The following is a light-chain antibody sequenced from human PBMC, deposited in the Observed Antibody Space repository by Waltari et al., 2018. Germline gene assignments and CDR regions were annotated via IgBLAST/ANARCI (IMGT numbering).Light chain of an antibody. CDR2: DVT. CDR1: SSDVGGVNY. CDR3: SSYTSSGTGVL. Sequence: QSALTQPASVSGSPGQSITIACTGTSSDVGGVNYVSWYQQHPGKAPKLSIYDVTNRPSGVSNRFSGSKSGNTASLTISGLQAEDEADYYCSSYTSSGTGVLFGGGTKLSVL. V-gene: IGLV2-14*03. J-gene: IGLJ2*01.